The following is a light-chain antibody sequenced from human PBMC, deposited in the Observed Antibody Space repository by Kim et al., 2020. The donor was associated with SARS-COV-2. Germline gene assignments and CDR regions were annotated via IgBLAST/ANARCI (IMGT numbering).Light chain of an antibody. CDR2: DAS. CDR1: QSVRTY. CDR3: QQRSNWPPT. Sequence: LSPGERATLSCRASQSVRTYLAWYQHKPGQAPRLLIHDASNRDTGIPPRFSGSGSGTDFTLTISSLEPEDFAIYYCQQRSNWPPTFGGGTKVDIK. V-gene: IGKV3-11*01. J-gene: IGKJ4*01.